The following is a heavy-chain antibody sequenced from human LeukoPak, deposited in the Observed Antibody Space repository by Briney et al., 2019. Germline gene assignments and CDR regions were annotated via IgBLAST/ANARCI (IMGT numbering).Heavy chain of an antibody. CDR1: GGSFSGYY. Sequence: SETLSLTCAVYGGSFSGYYWSWIRQPPGKGLEWIGEINHSGSTNYNPSLKSRVTISVDTSKNQFSLKLSSVTAADTAVYYCARGAVYSYGFWGQGTLVTVS. D-gene: IGHD5-18*01. V-gene: IGHV4-34*01. CDR2: INHSGST. CDR3: ARGAVYSYGF. J-gene: IGHJ4*02.